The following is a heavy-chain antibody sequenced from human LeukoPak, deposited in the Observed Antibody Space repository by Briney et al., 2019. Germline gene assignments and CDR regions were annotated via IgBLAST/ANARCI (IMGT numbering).Heavy chain of an antibody. CDR3: ARAQLNLLVDFGMDV. V-gene: IGHV4-59*01. D-gene: IGHD1-1*01. J-gene: IGHJ6*02. CDR1: GGSISTYY. Sequence: SETLSLTCSVSGGSISTYYWSWIRQPPGKGLEWLGYIYYSGSTNYNPPLKSRVTISVDTTKNQFSLKLTSVTAADTAVYYCARAQLNLLVDFGMDVWGQGTTVTVSS. CDR2: IYYSGST.